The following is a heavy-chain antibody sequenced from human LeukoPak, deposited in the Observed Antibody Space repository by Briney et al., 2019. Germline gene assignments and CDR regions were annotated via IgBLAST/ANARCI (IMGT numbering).Heavy chain of an antibody. CDR3: ARGSGGYYDFWSGYSKTYYFDY. J-gene: IGHJ4*02. D-gene: IGHD3-3*01. CDR1: GYTFTSYY. Sequence: ASVKVSCKASGYTFTSYYMHWVRQAPRQGLEWMGIINPSGGSTSYAQKFQGRVTMTRNTSISTAYMELSSLRSEDTAVYYCARGSGGYYDFWSGYSKTYYFDYWGQGTLVTVSS. V-gene: IGHV1-46*01. CDR2: INPSGGST.